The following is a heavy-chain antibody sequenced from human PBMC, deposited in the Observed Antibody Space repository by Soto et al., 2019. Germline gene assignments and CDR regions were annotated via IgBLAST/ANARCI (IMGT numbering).Heavy chain of an antibody. J-gene: IGHJ3*02. CDR1: GFTFSGSA. CDR3: TRRRRDGYDAFDI. V-gene: IGHV3-73*01. D-gene: IGHD5-12*01. Sequence: GGSLRLSCAASGFTFSGSAMHWVRQASGKGLEWVGRIRSKANSYATAYAASVKGRFTISRDDSKNTAYLQMNSLKTEDTAVYYCTRRRRDGYDAFDIWGQGTMVTVSS. CDR2: IRSKANSYAT.